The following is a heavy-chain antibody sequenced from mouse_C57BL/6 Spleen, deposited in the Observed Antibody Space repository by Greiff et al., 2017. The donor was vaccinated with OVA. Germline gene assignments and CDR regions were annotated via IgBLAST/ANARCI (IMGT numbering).Heavy chain of an antibody. CDR1: GYSITSGYY. CDR3: AREQVVGRYFDV. V-gene: IGHV3-6*01. CDR2: ISYDGSN. Sequence: EVQLQESGPGLVKPSQSLSLTCSVTGYSITSGYYWYWIRQFPGNKLEWMGYISYDGSNNYNPSLKNRISITRYTTKNQFYLKLNSVTTEDTATYYCAREQVVGRYFDVWGTGTTVTVSS. J-gene: IGHJ1*03. D-gene: IGHD1-1*01.